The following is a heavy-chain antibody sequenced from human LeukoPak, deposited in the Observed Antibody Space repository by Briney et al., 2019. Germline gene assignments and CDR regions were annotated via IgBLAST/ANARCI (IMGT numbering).Heavy chain of an antibody. V-gene: IGHV1-2*02. CDR2: INPNSGGT. Sequence: ASVKVSCKASGYTFTGYYMHWVRQAPGQGLEWMGWINPNSGGTNYAQKFQGRVTMTRDTSISTAYMELSRLRSDDTAVYYCARDQDTASRWFDPWGQGTLVTVSS. J-gene: IGHJ5*02. CDR3: ARDQDTASRWFDP. CDR1: GYTFTGYY. D-gene: IGHD5-18*01.